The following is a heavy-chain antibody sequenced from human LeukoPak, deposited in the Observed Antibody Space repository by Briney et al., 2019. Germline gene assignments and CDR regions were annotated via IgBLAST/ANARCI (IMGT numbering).Heavy chain of an antibody. V-gene: IGHV5-51*01. J-gene: IGHJ4*02. Sequence: GQSLKISCKGSGYTFTSYWSGWVREIPGKGLEWMGIIYPGDSKSKYNPSLQGQVTISADKYISTAYLQWSSLKASDTAIYYCARIEGSTFDYWGQGTLVTVS. CDR3: ARIEGSTFDY. CDR1: GYTFTSYW. CDR2: IYPGDSKS.